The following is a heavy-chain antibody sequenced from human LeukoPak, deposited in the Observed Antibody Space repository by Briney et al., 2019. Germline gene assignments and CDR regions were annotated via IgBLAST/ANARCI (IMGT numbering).Heavy chain of an antibody. Sequence: EESLKSSCKGSGYSFTSYWISWVRQMPGKGLEWMGRIDPSDSYTNYSPSFQGHVTVTADKSISTAYLQWSSLKASDTAMYYCARLYPTYYDILTGYYMDYWGQGTLVTVSS. CDR2: IDPSDSYT. CDR1: GYSFTSYW. D-gene: IGHD3-9*01. V-gene: IGHV5-10-1*01. J-gene: IGHJ4*02. CDR3: ARLYPTYYDILTGYYMDY.